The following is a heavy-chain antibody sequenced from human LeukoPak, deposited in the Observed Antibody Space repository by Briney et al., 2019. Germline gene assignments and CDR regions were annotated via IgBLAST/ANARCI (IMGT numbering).Heavy chain of an antibody. CDR3: ARGGYSFGPFDP. V-gene: IGHV6-1*01. CDR1: GDRVANNYAA. D-gene: IGHD5-18*01. J-gene: IGHJ5*02. CDR2: TYQRSNWYN. Sequence: SQTLSLTRAISGDRVANNYAAWNWIRRSPSRGLEWLGRTYQRSNWYNDYAVSVKSRITIRPDTSKNQFSLQLNSVTPDDTAVYYCARGGYSFGPFDPWGQGTLVTVSS.